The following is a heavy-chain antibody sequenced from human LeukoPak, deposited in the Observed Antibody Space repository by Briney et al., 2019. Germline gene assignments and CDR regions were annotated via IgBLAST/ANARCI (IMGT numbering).Heavy chain of an antibody. J-gene: IGHJ4*02. D-gene: IGHD3-22*01. Sequence: SETLSLTCAVSGGSISSGGYSWSWIRQPPGKGLEWIGYIYYSGSTYYNPSLKSRVTISVDTSKNQFSLKLSSVTAADTAVYYCASSSGVTLFDYWGQGTLVTVSS. CDR2: IYYSGST. V-gene: IGHV4-30-4*07. CDR3: ASSSGVTLFDY. CDR1: GGSISSGGYS.